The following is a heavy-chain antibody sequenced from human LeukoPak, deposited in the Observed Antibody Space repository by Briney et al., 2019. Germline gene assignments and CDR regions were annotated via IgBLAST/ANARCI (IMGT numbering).Heavy chain of an antibody. CDR2: IYTSGST. D-gene: IGHD3-22*01. J-gene: IGHJ4*02. CDR3: ARVGNYYDSSGYETSYYFDY. Sequence: SETLSLTCTVSGGSISSYYWSWIRQPAGKGLEWIGRIYTSGSTNYNPSLKSRVTMSVDTSKNQFSLKLSSVTAAGTAVYYCARVGNYYDSSGYETSYYFDYWGQGTLVTVSS. CDR1: GGSISSYY. V-gene: IGHV4-4*07.